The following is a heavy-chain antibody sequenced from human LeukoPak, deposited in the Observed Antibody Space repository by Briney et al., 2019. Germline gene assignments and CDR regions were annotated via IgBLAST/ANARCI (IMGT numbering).Heavy chain of an antibody. D-gene: IGHD6-19*01. CDR1: GYTFTSYG. CDR3: AREGAVAGMDYYYGMDV. V-gene: IGHV1-18*01. Sequence: ASVKVSCKASGYTFTSYGISWVRQAPGQGLEWMGWIGAYNGNTNYAQKLQGRVTMTTDTSTSTAYMELRSLRSDDTAVYYCAREGAVAGMDYYYGMDVWGQGTTVTVSS. J-gene: IGHJ6*02. CDR2: IGAYNGNT.